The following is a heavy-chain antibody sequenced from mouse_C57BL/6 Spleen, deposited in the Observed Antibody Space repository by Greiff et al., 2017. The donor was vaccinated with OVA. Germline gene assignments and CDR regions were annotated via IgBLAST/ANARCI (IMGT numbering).Heavy chain of an antibody. CDR3: ARHDYGSRSYWYFDV. CDR2: ISGGGGNT. J-gene: IGHJ1*03. Sequence: EVKLVESGGGLVKPGGSLKLSCAASGFTFSSYTMSWVRQTPEKRLEWVATISGGGGNTYYPDSVKGRFTISRDNAKNTLYLQMSSLRSEDTALYYCARHDYGSRSYWYFDVWGTGTTVTVSS. V-gene: IGHV5-9*01. D-gene: IGHD1-1*01. CDR1: GFTFSSYT.